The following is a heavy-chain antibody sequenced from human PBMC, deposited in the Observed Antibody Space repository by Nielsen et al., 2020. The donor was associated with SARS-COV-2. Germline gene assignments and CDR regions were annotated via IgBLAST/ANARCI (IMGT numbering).Heavy chain of an antibody. J-gene: IGHJ5*02. CDR2: IYYSGST. CDR3: ARRPGIAAASSWFDP. CDR1: GGSISSYY. V-gene: IGHV4-59*08. Sequence: SETLSLTCTVSGGSISSYYWSWIRQPPGKGLEWIGYIYYSGSTNYNPPLKSRVTISVDTSKNQFSLKLSSVTAADTAVYYCARRPGIAAASSWFDPWGQGTLVTVSS. D-gene: IGHD6-13*01.